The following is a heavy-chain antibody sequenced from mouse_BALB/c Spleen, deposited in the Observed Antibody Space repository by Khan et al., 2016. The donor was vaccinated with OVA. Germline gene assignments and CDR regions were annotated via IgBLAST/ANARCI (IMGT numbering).Heavy chain of an antibody. D-gene: IGHD1-3*01. V-gene: IGHV2-3*01. Sequence: QVQLKESGPGLVAPSQSLSITCTVSGFSLTSNGVSWVRQPPGKGLEWLGVIWGDGSINYNSDLKSRLSISKDNSKSQVFLKMNSLQTDDTATYYFAELSVYYFDYWGQGTTLTVSS. J-gene: IGHJ2*01. CDR3: AELSVYYFDY. CDR1: GFSLTSNG. CDR2: IWGDGSI.